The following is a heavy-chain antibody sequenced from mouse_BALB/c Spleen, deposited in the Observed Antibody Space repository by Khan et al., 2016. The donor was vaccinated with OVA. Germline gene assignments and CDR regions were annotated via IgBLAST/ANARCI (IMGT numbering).Heavy chain of an antibody. V-gene: IGHV5-9-3*01. J-gene: IGHJ1*01. CDR3: ARPPISTVVATSYWFFDV. D-gene: IGHD1-1*01. Sequence: EVQLVESGGGLVKPGGSLKLSCAASGFTFSSYAMSWVRQTPEKRLEWVATISSGGNYTYYPESVKGRFTISRDNAKNTLYLQLSSLRSEDTAMYYCARPPISTVVATSYWFFDVWGAGTTVTVSS. CDR2: ISSGGNYT. CDR1: GFTFSSYA.